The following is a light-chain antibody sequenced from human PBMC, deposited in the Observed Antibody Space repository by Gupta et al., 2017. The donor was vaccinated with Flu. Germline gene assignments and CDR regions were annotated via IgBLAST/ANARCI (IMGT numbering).Light chain of an antibody. CDR2: END. CDR3: GTWDAALAAGV. J-gene: IGLJ3*02. CDR1: SSNMVNDF. Sequence: QSVLTQPPSVSAAPGQNVTISCSGSSSNMVNDFVAWYQKFPGTAPKLLIYENDKRPSGIPDRCSGSKSGTAATLGSSGLQTGDEADYFCGTWDAALAAGVFGGGTKVTVL. V-gene: IGLV1-51*01.